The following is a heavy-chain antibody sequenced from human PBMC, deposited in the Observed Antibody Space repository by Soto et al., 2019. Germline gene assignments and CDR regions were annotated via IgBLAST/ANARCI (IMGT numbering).Heavy chain of an antibody. CDR2: MNPNSGNT. J-gene: IGHJ4*02. D-gene: IGHD3-10*01. V-gene: IGHV1-8*01. CDR1: GYTFTSYD. CDR3: ARGLYYGSGSYYERPTTY. Sequence: ASVKVSCKASGYTFTSYDINWVRQATGQGLEWKGWMNPNSGNTGYAQKFQGRVTMNRNTSISTAYMELRSLRSEDTALFYFARGLYYGSGSYYERPTTYWGQGTLVTVSS.